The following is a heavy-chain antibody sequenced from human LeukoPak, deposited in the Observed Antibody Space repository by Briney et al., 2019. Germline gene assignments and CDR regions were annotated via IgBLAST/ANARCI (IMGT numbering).Heavy chain of an antibody. CDR1: GFTFSSYA. Sequence: GGPLRLSCAAPGFTFSSYAMSWVRQAPGKGLEWVSAISGSGGSTYYADSVKGRFTISRDNSKNTLYLQMNSVRAAHTAVYYGAKVGYCSCTSCYAFDIWGQGTMVTVS. V-gene: IGHV3-23*01. CDR2: ISGSGGST. CDR3: AKVGYCSCTSCYAFDI. D-gene: IGHD2-2*01. J-gene: IGHJ3*02.